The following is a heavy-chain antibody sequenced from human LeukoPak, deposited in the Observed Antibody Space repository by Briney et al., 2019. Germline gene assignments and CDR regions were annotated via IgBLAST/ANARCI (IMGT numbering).Heavy chain of an antibody. J-gene: IGHJ4*02. CDR2: ISGSGGST. CDR3: ARVPYYYDSSGCYYLGY. CDR1: GFTFSSYA. V-gene: IGHV3-23*01. D-gene: IGHD3-22*01. Sequence: PGGSLRLSCAASGFTFSSYAMSWVRQAPGKGLEWVSAISGSGGSTYYADSVKGRFTISRDNSKNTLYLQMNSLRAEDTAVYYCARVPYYYDSSGCYYLGYWGQGTLVTVSS.